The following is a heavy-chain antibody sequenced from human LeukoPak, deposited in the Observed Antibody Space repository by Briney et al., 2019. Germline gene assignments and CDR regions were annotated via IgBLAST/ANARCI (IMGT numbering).Heavy chain of an antibody. CDR3: ARVYQDVGYFDL. CDR1: GGTFSSYA. V-gene: IGHV1-69*04. J-gene: IGHJ2*01. CDR2: IVPILGIT. Sequence: ASVKVSCKASGGTFSSYAITWVRQAPGQGLEWMGRIVPILGITDYAQKFQGRVTITADKSTSTASMELSSLRSEDTAVYYCARVYQDVGYFDLWGRGTLVTVSS.